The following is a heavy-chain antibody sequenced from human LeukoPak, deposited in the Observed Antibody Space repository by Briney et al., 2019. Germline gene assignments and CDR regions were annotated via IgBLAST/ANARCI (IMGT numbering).Heavy chain of an antibody. CDR3: ARDHTGYEYGSFTYHYQYMDV. CDR1: GFTFNNYW. J-gene: IGHJ6*03. Sequence: VQPGESLRLSCAASGFTFNNYWMSWVRQAPGKGLEWVANIKPDGGEKYYADSVKGRFTISRDNAKNSMYLQMNSLRADDTAVYYCARDHTGYEYGSFTYHYQYMDVWGKGTTVTVSS. V-gene: IGHV3-7*01. CDR2: IKPDGGEK. D-gene: IGHD5-12*01.